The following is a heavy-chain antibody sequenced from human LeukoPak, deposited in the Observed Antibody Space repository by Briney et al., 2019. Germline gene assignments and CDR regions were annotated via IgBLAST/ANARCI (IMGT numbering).Heavy chain of an antibody. D-gene: IGHD2-21*02. Sequence: PSQTLSLTCTVSGGSISSGGYYWSWIRQHPGKGLEWIGYIYYSGSTYYNPSLKSRVTISVDTSKKQFSLRVGSVTAADTAVYYCARGHCGGDCYYAYDGMDVWGQGTTVTVSS. CDR2: IYYSGST. V-gene: IGHV4-31*03. CDR1: GGSISSGGYY. J-gene: IGHJ6*02. CDR3: ARGHCGGDCYYAYDGMDV.